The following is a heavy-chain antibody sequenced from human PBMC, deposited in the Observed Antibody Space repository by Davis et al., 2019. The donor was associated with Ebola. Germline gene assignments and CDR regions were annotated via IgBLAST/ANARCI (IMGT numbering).Heavy chain of an antibody. CDR2: ISGSGGET. J-gene: IGHJ6*01. CDR3: ARPLLNNVDV. V-gene: IGHV3-23*01. CDR1: GFTFSSYA. D-gene: IGHD1-14*01. Sequence: PGGSLRLSCAASGFTFSSYAMSWVRQAPGKGLESVSVISGSGGETYYTDSVKGRFTISRDNSKNTLFLQMNSLRAEDAAIYYCARPLLNNVDVWGQGTTVTVSS.